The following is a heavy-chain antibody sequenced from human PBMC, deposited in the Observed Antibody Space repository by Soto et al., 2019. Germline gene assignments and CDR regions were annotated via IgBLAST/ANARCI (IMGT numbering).Heavy chain of an antibody. D-gene: IGHD2-8*01. V-gene: IGHV3-23*01. J-gene: IGHJ6*02. CDR3: AKDLWDIVIMVYDIPRYYYGMDV. Sequence: SITGSGGSTYYADSVKGRFIIYRDNYKKTLYLQMNSLRAEDTAVYYCAKDLWDIVIMVYDIPRYYYGMDVWGQGTTVTVSS. CDR2: ITGSGGST.